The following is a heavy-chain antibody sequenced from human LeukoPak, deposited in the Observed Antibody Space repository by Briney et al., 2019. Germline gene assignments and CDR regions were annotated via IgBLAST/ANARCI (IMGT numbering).Heavy chain of an antibody. CDR3: ASLSPDTYVWGSYRPPPYYYYYYMDV. CDR2: ISSSGSTI. CDR1: GFTFSIYE. J-gene: IGHJ6*03. Sequence: GGSLRLSCAASGFTFSIYEMNWVRQAPGKGLEWVSYISSSGSTIYYADSVKGRFTISRDNAKNSLYLQMNSLRAEDTAVYYCASLSPDTYVWGSYRPPPYYYYYYMDVWGKGTTVTVSS. D-gene: IGHD3-16*02. V-gene: IGHV3-48*03.